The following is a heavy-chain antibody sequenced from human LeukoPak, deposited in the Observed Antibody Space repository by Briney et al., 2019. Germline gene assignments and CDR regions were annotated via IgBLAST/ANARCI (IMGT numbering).Heavy chain of an antibody. V-gene: IGHV4-38-2*01. D-gene: IGHD6-6*01. J-gene: IGHJ5*02. CDR3: AGQAEYSSSPKPYNWFDP. CDR2: IYHIGSA. CDR1: GYSISSGYY. Sequence: SETLSLTCAVSGYSISSGYYWGWIRQPPGKGLEWIGSIYHIGSAYYNPSLKSRVTISVDTSKNQFSLKLSSVTAADTAVYYCAGQAEYSSSPKPYNWFDPWGQGTLVTVSS.